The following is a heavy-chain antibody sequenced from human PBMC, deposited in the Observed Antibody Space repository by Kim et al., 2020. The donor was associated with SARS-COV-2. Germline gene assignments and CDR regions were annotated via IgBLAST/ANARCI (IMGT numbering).Heavy chain of an antibody. CDR3: ATVVFYYDAGYFKN. V-gene: IGHV3-66*01. J-gene: IGHJ1*01. D-gene: IGHD3-22*01. Sequence: ADSVKGSRIISRDHTKNTLYLQMNSLRAEDTAVYYCATVVFYYDAGYFKNWGQGTLVIVSS.